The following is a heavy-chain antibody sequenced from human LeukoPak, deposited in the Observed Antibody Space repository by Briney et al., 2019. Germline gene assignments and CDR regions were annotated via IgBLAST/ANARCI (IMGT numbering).Heavy chain of an antibody. CDR3: ARHGWPYSSSWFDY. D-gene: IGHD6-13*01. CDR2: IYYSGST. Sequence: PSETLSLTCTVSGGSISSSSYYWGWIRQPPGKGLEWIGSIYYSGSTYYNPSLKSRVTISVDTSKNQFSLKLSSVTAADTAVYYCARHGWPYSSSWFDYWGQGTLVTVSS. J-gene: IGHJ4*02. V-gene: IGHV4-39*07. CDR1: GGSISSSSYY.